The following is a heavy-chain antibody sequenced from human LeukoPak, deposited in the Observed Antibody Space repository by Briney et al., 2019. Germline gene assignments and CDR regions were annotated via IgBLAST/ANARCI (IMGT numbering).Heavy chain of an antibody. V-gene: IGHV3-30*04. CDR1: GFTFSTYA. CDR3: AKRNTMVRGGPCFDY. Sequence: GGSLRLSCAASGFTFSTYAMHWVRQAPGKGLEWVAVISYDGSSKYYADSVKGRFTISRDNSKNTLYLQMNSLRAEDTAVYYCAKRNTMVRGGPCFDYWGQGLLVTVSS. D-gene: IGHD3-10*01. J-gene: IGHJ4*02. CDR2: ISYDGSSK.